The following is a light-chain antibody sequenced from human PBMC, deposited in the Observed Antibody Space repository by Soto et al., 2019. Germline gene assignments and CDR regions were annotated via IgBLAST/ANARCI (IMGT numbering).Light chain of an antibody. Sequence: EIVLTQSPATLSLSPGERATLSCRASRSVSSYLAWYQQKPGQAPRLLMYDISNRATGIPARFSGSGSGTDFTLTISSLEPEDFAVYYCQQRSNWPITFGQGTRLEI. V-gene: IGKV3-11*01. CDR3: QQRSNWPIT. CDR1: RSVSSY. J-gene: IGKJ5*01. CDR2: DIS.